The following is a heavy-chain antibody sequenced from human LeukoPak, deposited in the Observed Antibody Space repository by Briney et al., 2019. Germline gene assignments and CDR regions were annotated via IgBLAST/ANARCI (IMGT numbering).Heavy chain of an antibody. CDR2: INSDGSST. J-gene: IGHJ4*02. D-gene: IGHD6-13*01. Sequence: GGSLRLSCAASGFTFSSYWMHWVRQAPGKGLVWVSRINSDGSSTSYADSVKGRFTISRDNAKNTLYLQMNSLRAEDTAVYYCAGVPLYSSSWNLGYWGQGTLVTVSS. V-gene: IGHV3-74*01. CDR1: GFTFSSYW. CDR3: AGVPLYSSSWNLGY.